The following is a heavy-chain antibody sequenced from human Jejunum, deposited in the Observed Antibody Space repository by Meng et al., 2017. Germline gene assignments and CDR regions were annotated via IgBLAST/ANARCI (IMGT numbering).Heavy chain of an antibody. CDR3: VRDGPNYFDY. J-gene: IGHJ4*02. CDR2: IDSDGTGT. V-gene: IGHV3-74*01. Sequence: EVQLVGSGGGLVQPVGSLRVSCAASGFTFSVCWRHWFRQGTGKSLVWVSHIDSDGTGTSYADSVRGRFTISRDNAKNTLYLQMNSLRAEDTAVYYCVRDGPNYFDYWGQGTLVTVSS. CDR1: GFTFSVCW.